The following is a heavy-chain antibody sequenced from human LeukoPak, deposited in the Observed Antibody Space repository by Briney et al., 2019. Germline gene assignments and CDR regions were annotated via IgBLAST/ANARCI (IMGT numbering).Heavy chain of an antibody. J-gene: IGHJ4*02. CDR1: GGSISSYY. D-gene: IGHD2-8*02. Sequence: SETLSLTCTVSGGSISSYYWSWIRQPPGKGLEWIGYIYYIGSTNYNPSLKSRVTISLDTPKNQFSLKLTSATAADTAVYYCAREESGGYFDYWGQGTLVTVSS. V-gene: IGHV4-59*01. CDR3: AREESGGYFDY. CDR2: IYYIGST.